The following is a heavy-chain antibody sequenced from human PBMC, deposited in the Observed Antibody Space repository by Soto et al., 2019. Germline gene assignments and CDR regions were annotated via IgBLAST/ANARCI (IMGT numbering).Heavy chain of an antibody. J-gene: IGHJ4*02. V-gene: IGHV4-59*01. Sequence: ASETLSLTCTVSGGSISGYYWSWIRQPPGKGLEWIGYIYHTGSTNYNPSLKSRVTISPDTSKNQFSLKLSSVTAADTALYYCARVYCSGGSCYAGYWGQGTLVTVSS. D-gene: IGHD2-15*01. CDR1: GGSISGYY. CDR3: ARVYCSGGSCYAGY. CDR2: IYHTGST.